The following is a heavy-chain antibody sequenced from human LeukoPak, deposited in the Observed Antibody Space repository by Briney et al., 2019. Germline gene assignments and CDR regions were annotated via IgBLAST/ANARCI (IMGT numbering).Heavy chain of an antibody. V-gene: IGHV4-34*01. CDR1: GGSFSGYY. J-gene: IGHJ6*03. CDR3: AREIKGGYCSSTSCYAPPYYYYYMDV. D-gene: IGHD2-2*01. CDR2: INHSGST. Sequence: ASETLSLTCAVYGGSFSGYYWSWIRQPPRKGLEWIGEINHSGSTNYNPSLKSRVTISVDTSKNQFSLKLSSVTAADTAVYYCAREIKGGYCSSTSCYAPPYYYYYMDVWGKGTTVTVSS.